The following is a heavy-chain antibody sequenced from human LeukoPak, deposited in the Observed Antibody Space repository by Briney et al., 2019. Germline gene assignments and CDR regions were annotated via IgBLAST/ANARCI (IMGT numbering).Heavy chain of an antibody. CDR2: IRQDGDTK. Sequence: PGGSLRLSCAASGFPFNAYWMTWVRQAPGKGLEWVANIRQDGDTKYYVDSVKGRFTISRDNAKNSLYLQVSSLRAEDTAVYYCARDRRHCSFTNCYNAYFDYWGQGTLVTVSS. J-gene: IGHJ4*02. V-gene: IGHV3-7*03. CDR1: GFPFNAYW. CDR3: ARDRRHCSFTNCYNAYFDY. D-gene: IGHD2-2*02.